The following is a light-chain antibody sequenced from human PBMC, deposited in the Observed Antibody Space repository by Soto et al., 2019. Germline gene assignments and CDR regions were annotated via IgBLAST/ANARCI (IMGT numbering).Light chain of an antibody. Sequence: ELVLTQSPGTLSLAQGERATVSCRASQSVRSNYLAWYHQKPGQAPRLLIYDASNRAGDIPDRFSGSGSGTDFTLTISRLEPEDFAVYYCQQYGTSPYTFGQGTKLEIK. CDR2: DAS. CDR3: QQYGTSPYT. J-gene: IGKJ2*01. V-gene: IGKV3-20*01. CDR1: QSVRSNY.